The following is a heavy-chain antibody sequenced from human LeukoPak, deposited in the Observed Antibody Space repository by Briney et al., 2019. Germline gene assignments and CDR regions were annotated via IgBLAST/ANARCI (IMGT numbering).Heavy chain of an antibody. CDR3: ARGAELKLWFGVLDFDY. CDR2: INTNTGNP. Sequence: ASVKVSCKASGYTFTSYAMNWVRQAPGQGLEWMGWINTNTGNPTYAQGFTGRFVFSLDTSVSTAYLQISSLKAEDTAVYYCARGAELKLWFGVLDFDYWGQGTLVTVSS. CDR1: GYTFTSYA. D-gene: IGHD3-10*01. V-gene: IGHV7-4-1*02. J-gene: IGHJ4*02.